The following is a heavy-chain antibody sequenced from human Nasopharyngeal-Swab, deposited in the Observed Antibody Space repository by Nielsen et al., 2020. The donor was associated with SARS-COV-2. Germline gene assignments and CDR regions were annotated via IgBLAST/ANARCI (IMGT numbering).Heavy chain of an antibody. D-gene: IGHD3-22*01. Sequence: WGRQAPGQGLEWMGWINTNTGNPTYAQGFTGRFVFSLDTSVSTAYLQISSLKAEDTAVYYCAREEDYDSSGYASDAFDIWGQGTMVTVSS. J-gene: IGHJ3*02. V-gene: IGHV7-4-1*02. CDR3: AREEDYDSSGYASDAFDI. CDR2: INTNTGNP.